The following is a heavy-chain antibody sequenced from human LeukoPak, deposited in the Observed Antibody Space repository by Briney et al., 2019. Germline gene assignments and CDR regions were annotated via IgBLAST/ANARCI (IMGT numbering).Heavy chain of an antibody. CDR3: ASADSNHDAFDI. D-gene: IGHD4-11*01. V-gene: IGHV4-34*01. CDR2: INHSGST. Sequence: KASETLSLTCAVYGGSFSGYYWSWIRQPPGKGLEWIGEINHSGSTNYNPSLKSRVTISVDTSKNQFSLKLSSVTAADTAAYYCASADSNHDAFDIWGQGTMVTVSS. J-gene: IGHJ3*02. CDR1: GGSFSGYY.